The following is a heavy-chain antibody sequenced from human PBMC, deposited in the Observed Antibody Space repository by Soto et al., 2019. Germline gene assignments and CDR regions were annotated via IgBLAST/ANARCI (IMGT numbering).Heavy chain of an antibody. V-gene: IGHV3-49*03. D-gene: IGHD2-2*01. Sequence: GGSLRLSCTASGFTFGDYAMSWFRQAPGKGLEWVGFIRSKAYGGTTEYAASVKGRFTISRDDSKSIAYLQMNSLKTEDTAVYYCTRGQGLEYQLLGGNFDYWGQGTLVTVSS. CDR2: IRSKAYGGTT. CDR1: GFTFGDYA. CDR3: TRGQGLEYQLLGGNFDY. J-gene: IGHJ4*02.